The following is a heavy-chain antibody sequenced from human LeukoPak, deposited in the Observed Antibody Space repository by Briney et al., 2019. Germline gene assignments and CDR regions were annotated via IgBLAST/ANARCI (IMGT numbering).Heavy chain of an antibody. CDR3: ARPTGYYYDSGGYMA. CDR1: GFTFSSYW. J-gene: IGHJ5*02. CDR2: INSDGSST. D-gene: IGHD3-22*01. Sequence: PGGSLRLSCAASGFTFSSYWMHWVRQAPGKGLVWVSRINSDGSSTSYADSVKGRFTISRDNAKNTLYLQMNSLRAEDTAVYYCARPTGYYYDSGGYMAWGQGTLVTVSS. V-gene: IGHV3-74*01.